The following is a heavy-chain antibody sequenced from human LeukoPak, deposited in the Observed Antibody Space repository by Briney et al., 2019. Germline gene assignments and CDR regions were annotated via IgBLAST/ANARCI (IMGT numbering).Heavy chain of an antibody. V-gene: IGHV4-59*01. D-gene: IGHD5-18*01. Sequence: PSETLSLTCTVSGGSISSYYWSWIRQPPGKGLEWIGYIYYSRSTNYNPSLKSRVTISVDMSKNQFSLKLSSVTAADTAVYYCARTVDTAMVGDYWGQGTVVTVSS. J-gene: IGHJ4*02. CDR3: ARTVDTAMVGDY. CDR1: GGSISSYY. CDR2: IYYSRST.